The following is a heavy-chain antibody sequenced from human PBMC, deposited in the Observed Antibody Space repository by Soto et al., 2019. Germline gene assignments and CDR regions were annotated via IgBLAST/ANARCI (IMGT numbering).Heavy chain of an antibody. V-gene: IGHV4-30-2*01. CDR1: GVSISSDGYS. CDR3: ARAYYDFWTSYHYGMDV. Sequence: QLQLQESGSGLVKPSQTLSLTCAVSGVSISSDGYSWSWIRQPPGKGLEWIGFIYQSGSTYYNPSLKSGSTMSVDMSKHQFSLKLTSVTAADTAVYYCARAYYDFWTSYHYGMDVWGQGTTVTVAS. D-gene: IGHD3-3*01. CDR2: IYQSGST. J-gene: IGHJ6*02.